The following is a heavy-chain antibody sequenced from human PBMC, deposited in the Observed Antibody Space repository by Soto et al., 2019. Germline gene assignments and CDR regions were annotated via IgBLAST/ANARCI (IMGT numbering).Heavy chain of an antibody. CDR1: GFTFSSYA. Sequence: GGSLRLSCAASGFTFSSYAMHWVRQAPGKGLEWVAVISYDGSNKYYADSVKGRFTISRDNSKNTLYLQMNSLRAEDTAVYYSERAGRPHAFDIWGQGTMVTVSS. CDR3: ERAGRPHAFDI. J-gene: IGHJ3*02. CDR2: ISYDGSNK. V-gene: IGHV3-30-3*01.